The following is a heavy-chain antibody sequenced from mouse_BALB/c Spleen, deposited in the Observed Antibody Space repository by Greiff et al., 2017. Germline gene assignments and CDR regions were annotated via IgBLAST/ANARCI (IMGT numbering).Heavy chain of an antibody. D-gene: IGHD2-1*01. CDR3: ARDRGKGAMDY. CDR2: IWAGGST. CDR1: GFSLTSYG. Sequence: VKVVESGPGLVAPSQSLSITCTVSGFSLTSYGVHWVRQPPGKGLEWLGVIWAGGSTNYNSALMSRLSISKDNSKSQVFLKMNSLQTDDTAMYYCARDRGKGAMDYWGQGTSVTVSS. V-gene: IGHV2-9*02. J-gene: IGHJ4*01.